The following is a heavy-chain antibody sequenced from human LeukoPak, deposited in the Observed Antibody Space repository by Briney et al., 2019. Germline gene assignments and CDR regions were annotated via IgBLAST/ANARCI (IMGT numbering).Heavy chain of an antibody. J-gene: IGHJ4*02. D-gene: IGHD2-2*01. V-gene: IGHV5-51*01. CDR2: IYPGDSDT. Sequence: GESLKISCKGSGYSFTSYWIGWVRQMPGKGLEWMGIIYPGDSDTRYSPSFQGQVTISADKSISTAYLPWSSLKASDTAMYYCARLVVPVTYYFDYWGQGTLVTVSS. CDR1: GYSFTSYW. CDR3: ARLVVPVTYYFDY.